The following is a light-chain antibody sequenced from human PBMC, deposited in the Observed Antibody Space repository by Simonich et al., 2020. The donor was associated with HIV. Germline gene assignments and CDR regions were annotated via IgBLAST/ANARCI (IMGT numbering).Light chain of an antibody. CDR3: SSYTSSTTPV. CDR1: SSDVGCYNY. J-gene: IGLJ2*01. CDR2: DVS. V-gene: IGLV2-14*03. Sequence: QSALTQPASVSGSPGQSITISCTGTSSDVGCYNYVSWYQKHPGKAPKLIIYDVSIRPSGVSNRFSGSKSGNTASLTISGLQAEDEADYYCSSYTSSTTPVFGGGTKLTVL.